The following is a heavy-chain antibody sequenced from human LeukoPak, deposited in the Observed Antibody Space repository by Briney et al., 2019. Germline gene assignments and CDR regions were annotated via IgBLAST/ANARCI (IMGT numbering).Heavy chain of an antibody. V-gene: IGHV1-2*02. D-gene: IGHD4-23*01. CDR1: GYTFTGYY. Sequence: ASVKVSCKASGYTFTGYYIHWVRQAPGQGLECLGWMNSDSGATNYVQKFQGRVTMTRDTSISTAYIEVGRLTSDDTAVYYCARAAGGAPFDFWGQGTPVTVSS. CDR2: MNSDSGAT. CDR3: ARAAGGAPFDF. J-gene: IGHJ4*02.